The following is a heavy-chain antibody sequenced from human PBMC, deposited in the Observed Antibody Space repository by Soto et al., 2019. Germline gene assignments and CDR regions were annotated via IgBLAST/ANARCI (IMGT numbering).Heavy chain of an antibody. D-gene: IGHD2-2*02. CDR3: SRARYRTSPSCYNHYYYGMDI. CDR1: GYTFTKYG. J-gene: IGHJ6*02. CDR2: IGVYNGKT. V-gene: IGHV1-18*04. Sequence: QEQLVQSGGEVKKPGASVRVSCKASGYTFTKYGITWVRQAPGQGLEWMGWIGVYNGKTNYARKLQGRVIMTADTSASTAYMELRSLRSDDTAVYYCSRARYRTSPSCYNHYYYGMDIWGQGTTVSVSS.